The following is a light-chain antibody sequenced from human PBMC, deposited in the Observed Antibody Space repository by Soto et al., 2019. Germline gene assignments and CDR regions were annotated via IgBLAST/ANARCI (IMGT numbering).Light chain of an antibody. CDR3: QQYNNWPIN. V-gene: IGKV3D-15*01. Sequence: EVVMTQSPATLSVSPGERATLSCSASETVATNLAWYQQKPGQAPRLLIYDASNRATGIPARFSGSGSGTDFTLTISSLQSEDFAVYYCQQYNNWPINFGQGTRLEIK. J-gene: IGKJ5*01. CDR2: DAS. CDR1: ETVATN.